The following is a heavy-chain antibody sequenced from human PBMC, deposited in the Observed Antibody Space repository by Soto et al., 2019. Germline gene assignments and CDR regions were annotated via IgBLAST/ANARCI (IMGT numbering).Heavy chain of an antibody. CDR3: ARDRPVVRFLERLSKAYGMDV. CDR1: GYTFTSYY. Sequence: ASVKVSCKXSGYTFTSYYMHWVRQAPGQGLEWMGIINPSGGSTSYAQKFQGRVTMTRDTSTSTVYMELSSLRSEDTAVYYCARDRPVVRFLERLSKAYGMDVWGQGTTVTVSS. J-gene: IGHJ6*02. CDR2: INPSGGST. V-gene: IGHV1-46*01. D-gene: IGHD3-3*01.